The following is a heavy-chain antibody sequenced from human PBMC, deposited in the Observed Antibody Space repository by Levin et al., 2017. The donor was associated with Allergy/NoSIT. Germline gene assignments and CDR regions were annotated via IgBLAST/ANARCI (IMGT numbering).Heavy chain of an antibody. CDR1: GFSFSDYY. Sequence: SCAASGFSFSDYYMKWIRQAPGKGLEWVSYITSNSYTEYAEFVKGRFTISRDNAKNSLYLQMNSLRAEDTAVYYCARDSYGIDYWGQGTLVTVSS. CDR3: ARDSYGIDY. D-gene: IGHD4-17*01. CDR2: ITSNSYT. J-gene: IGHJ4*02. V-gene: IGHV3-11*05.